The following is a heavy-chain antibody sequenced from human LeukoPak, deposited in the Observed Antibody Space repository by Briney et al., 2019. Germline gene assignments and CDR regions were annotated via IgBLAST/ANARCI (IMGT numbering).Heavy chain of an antibody. Sequence: GGSLRLSCAASGFIFSGSAIHWVRQASGKGLEWVGRIGGKPNTYATVYAASVKSRFTISRDDSKNTTYLQMNSLKTEDTAVYYCTRLWHYYDSSGYYCSDHWGQGTLVTVSS. D-gene: IGHD3-22*01. CDR1: GFIFSGSA. V-gene: IGHV3-73*01. J-gene: IGHJ5*02. CDR2: IGGKPNTYAT. CDR3: TRLWHYYDSSGYYCSDH.